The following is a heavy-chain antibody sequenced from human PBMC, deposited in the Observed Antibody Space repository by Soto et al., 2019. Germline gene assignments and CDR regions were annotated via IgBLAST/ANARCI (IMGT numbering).Heavy chain of an antibody. D-gene: IGHD6-6*01. CDR2: IGSAGSNE. CDR1: GFTFSRYA. V-gene: IGHV3-23*03. J-gene: IGHJ4*02. CDR3: ARGTIVARQHLDY. Sequence: GGSLRLSCAASGFTFSRYAMTWVRQAPGKGLEWVTVIGSAGSNEYYAESVRGRFTVSRDDSKNTLYLQMDSLRVEDTAVYCCARGTIVARQHLDYWGQGTLVTVSS.